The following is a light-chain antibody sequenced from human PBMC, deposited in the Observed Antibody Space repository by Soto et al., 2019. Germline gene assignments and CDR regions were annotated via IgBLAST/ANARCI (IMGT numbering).Light chain of an antibody. J-gene: IGKJ1*01. CDR3: QVYNCYVWT. CDR1: QYVNTR. CDR2: GAS. Sequence: HSPAAVSSNKSERVTLSCRASQYVNTRFAWYQQKPGKSPKLLIYGASRLESGVPSRFSGSGSGTEFPLTIRSLQPDDGASYCSQVYNCYVWTFCQGTKV. V-gene: IGKV1-5*01.